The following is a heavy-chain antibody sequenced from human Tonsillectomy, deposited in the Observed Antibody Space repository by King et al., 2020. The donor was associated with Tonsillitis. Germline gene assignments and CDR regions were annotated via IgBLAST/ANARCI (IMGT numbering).Heavy chain of an antibody. V-gene: IGHV4-30-4*01. CDR1: GGSISSGDYY. D-gene: IGHD3-16*02. CDR2: IDYSGST. Sequence: QLQESGPGLVKPSQTLSLTCTVSGGSISSGDYYWSWIRQPPGKGLEWIGYIDYSGSTYYNPSLKSRVTIYLDTSKNQFSLKRSSVTAADTAVYYCARGAYDYLWGSYRFLDYWGQGTLVTVSS. J-gene: IGHJ4*02. CDR3: ARGAYDYLWGSYRFLDY.